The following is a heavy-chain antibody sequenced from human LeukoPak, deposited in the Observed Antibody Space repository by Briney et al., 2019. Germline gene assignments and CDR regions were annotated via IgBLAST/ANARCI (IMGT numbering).Heavy chain of an antibody. V-gene: IGHV3-23*01. J-gene: IGHJ4*02. Sequence: GGSLRLSCAGSGLTFSNYAMTWVRQAPGKGLEWVSSVSGSGRNTFYPDSVEGRFTISRDNSKNTVYLQMNSLRAEDTAVYYCAKTRPLDSSSWSHGDYWGQGTLVTVSS. CDR1: GLTFSNYA. CDR3: AKTRPLDSSSWSHGDY. CDR2: VSGSGRNT. D-gene: IGHD6-13*01.